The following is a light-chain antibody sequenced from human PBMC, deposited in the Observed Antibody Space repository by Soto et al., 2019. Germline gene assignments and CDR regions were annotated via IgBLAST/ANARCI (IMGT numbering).Light chain of an antibody. V-gene: IGKV3-11*01. CDR2: AAS. CDR1: QSVRSY. J-gene: IGKJ5*01. Sequence: ERLLRQSPATLSLSPGERATLSCRASQSVRSYLAWYQQKPGQAPRLLIFAASSRASGIPDRFSGSGSGTDFTLTISRLEPEDFAVYYCQQRSNWPSITFGQGTRLEI. CDR3: QQRSNWPSIT.